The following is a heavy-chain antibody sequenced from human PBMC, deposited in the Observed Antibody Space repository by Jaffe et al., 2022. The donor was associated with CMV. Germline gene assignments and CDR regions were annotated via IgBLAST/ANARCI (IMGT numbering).Heavy chain of an antibody. CDR2: IKSKTDGGTT. CDR1: GFTFSNAW. CDR3: TTFGLTMVRGVELDYYYYMDV. D-gene: IGHD3-10*01. J-gene: IGHJ6*03. V-gene: IGHV3-15*01. Sequence: EVQLVESGGGLVKPGGSLRLSCAASGFTFSNAWMSWVRQAPGKGLEWVGRIKSKTDGGTTDYAAPVKGRFTISRDDSKNTLYLQMNSLKTEDTAVYYCTTFGLTMVRGVELDYYYYMDVWGKGTTVTVSS.